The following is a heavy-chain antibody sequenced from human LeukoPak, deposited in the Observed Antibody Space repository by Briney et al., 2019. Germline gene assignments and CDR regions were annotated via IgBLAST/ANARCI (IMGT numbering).Heavy chain of an antibody. D-gene: IGHD6-19*01. V-gene: IGHV1-2*02. Sequence: ASVKVSCKASGYTFTGYYMHWVRQAPGQGLEWMGWINPNSGGTNYAQKFQGRVTMTRDTSITTAYMELSRLRSDDTAVYYCAREGQWLVRNFDYWGQGTPVTVSS. CDR2: INPNSGGT. CDR1: GYTFTGYY. CDR3: AREGQWLVRNFDY. J-gene: IGHJ4*02.